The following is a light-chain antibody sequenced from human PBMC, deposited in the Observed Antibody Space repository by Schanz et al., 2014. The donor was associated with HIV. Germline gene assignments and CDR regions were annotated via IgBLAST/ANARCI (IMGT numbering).Light chain of an antibody. Sequence: QSVLTQPPSMSAAPGQRVTISCAGSAFNIGQNYVSWFQQFPGTAPKLLIYVNHQRPSDIPDRFSGSKTGTSATLAIVGLQTGDEADYYCATWDSTLSAVVFGGGTKL. CDR3: ATWDSTLSAVV. J-gene: IGLJ2*01. V-gene: IGLV1-51*01. CDR1: AFNIGQNY. CDR2: VNH.